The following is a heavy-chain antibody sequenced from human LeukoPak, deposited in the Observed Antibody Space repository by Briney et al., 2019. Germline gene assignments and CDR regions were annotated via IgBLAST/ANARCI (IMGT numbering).Heavy chain of an antibody. V-gene: IGHV4-4*02. D-gene: IGHD6-13*01. CDR2: IYHSGST. CDR3: ARDRIAAAGYYYYYYGMDV. J-gene: IGHJ6*02. Sequence: SETLSLTCAVSGGPISSSNWWSWVRQPPGKGLEWIGEIYHSGSTNYNPSLKSRVTISVDKSKNQFSLRLSSVTAADTAVYYCARDRIAAAGYYYYYYGMDVWGQGTTVTVSS. CDR1: GGPISSSNW.